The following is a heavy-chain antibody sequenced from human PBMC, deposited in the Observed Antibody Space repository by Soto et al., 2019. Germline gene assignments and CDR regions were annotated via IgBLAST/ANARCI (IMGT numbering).Heavy chain of an antibody. CDR3: ATWHEREHAYDV. D-gene: IGHD1-1*01. CDR1: GLTISGKKY. V-gene: IGHV3-53*01. CDR2: LDDVDGS. J-gene: IGHJ3*01. Sequence: DVQLVESGGGLIQPGESLRLSCAAFGLTISGKKYVAWVRQAPGKGLEWVSALDDVDGSFYADSVKGRFTTSSDSSKTTVDLQMNDLRPDDTAVYYCATWHEREHAYDVWGQGTTVTVSS.